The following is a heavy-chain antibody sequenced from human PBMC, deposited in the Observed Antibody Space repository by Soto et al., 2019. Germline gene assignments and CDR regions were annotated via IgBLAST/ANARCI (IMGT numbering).Heavy chain of an antibody. D-gene: IGHD1-1*01. CDR3: ARGTGTTSEGSLFDY. V-gene: IGHV1-18*01. Sequence: GPSVKVSCKASGYTFAIYGINWVRQAPGQGLEWMGWIGAYNGDTDYAQTLQGRVTMTTDTSTSTGYMELRSLRSDDTAVYYCARGTGTTSEGSLFDYWGQGTLVTVSS. CDR2: IGAYNGDT. CDR1: GYTFAIYG. J-gene: IGHJ4*02.